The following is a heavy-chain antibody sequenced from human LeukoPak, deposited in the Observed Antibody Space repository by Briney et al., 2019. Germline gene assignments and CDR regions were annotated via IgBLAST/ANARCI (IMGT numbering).Heavy chain of an antibody. CDR1: QYTFTGYY. J-gene: IGHJ4*02. D-gene: IGHD6-19*01. CDR2: INSNSGDT. Sequence: ASVKVSCKTSQYTFTGYYLHWVRQAPGQGLEWMGLINSNSGDTHYAQKFLGRVAMTRDTSVSTAYMELSRLTADDTAVYYCARGGPSRGSGFYSLDYWGQGTLVTVSS. V-gene: IGHV1-2*02. CDR3: ARGGPSRGSGFYSLDY.